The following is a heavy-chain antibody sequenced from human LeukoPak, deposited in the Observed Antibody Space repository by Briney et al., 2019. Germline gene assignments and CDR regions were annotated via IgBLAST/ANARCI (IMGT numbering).Heavy chain of an antibody. CDR3: TRDGSAWSRDY. CDR2: ITSSDYP. V-gene: IGHV3-21*03. Sequence: NPGGSLRLSCAASGFTFSRSWMHWVRQAPGKGLEWVSTITSSDYPSYTDSVKGRFTVSRDNAKNSVYLQMNSLRVEDTALYYCTRDGSAWSRDYWGQGTLVTVSS. J-gene: IGHJ4*02. CDR1: GFTFSRSW. D-gene: IGHD6-19*01.